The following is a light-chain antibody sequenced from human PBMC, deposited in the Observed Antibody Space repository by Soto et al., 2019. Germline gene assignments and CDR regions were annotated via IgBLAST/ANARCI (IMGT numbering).Light chain of an antibody. CDR3: QQSYSTLT. J-gene: IGKJ3*01. CDR1: QSIATS. Sequence: DIQVTQSPSSLSASVGDRIIIACRTSQSIATSLSWYQHKPGTPPRLLITAASILPSGVPSRFSGSGSGTDFTLSISSLQPEDFATYYCQQSYSTLTFGPGTKVDIK. CDR2: AAS. V-gene: IGKV1-39*01.